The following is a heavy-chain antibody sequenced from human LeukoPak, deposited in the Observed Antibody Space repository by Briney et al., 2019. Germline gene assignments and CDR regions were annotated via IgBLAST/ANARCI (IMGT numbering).Heavy chain of an antibody. CDR1: GDSISSYY. V-gene: IGHV4-4*07. J-gene: IGHJ5*02. CDR3: ASSRDGYNFGVTQRWFDP. D-gene: IGHD5-24*01. Sequence: PSETLSLTCSVSGDSISSYYWSWIRQPAGKGLEWIGRMQISGSTNYNPSLKSRVTMSVDTSKNQISLKLSSVTAADTAVYYCASSRDGYNFGVTQRWFDPWGQGTLVTVSS. CDR2: MQISGST.